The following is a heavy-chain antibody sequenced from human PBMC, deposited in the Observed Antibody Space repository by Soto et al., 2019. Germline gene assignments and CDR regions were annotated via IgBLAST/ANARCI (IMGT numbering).Heavy chain of an antibody. Sequence: PSETLSLTCGVYGGSFRNYYWIWVRQPPGKGLEWIGEVNHSGEATYNPSLQSRATISVDTSKNQFSLKLSSVTAADTAVYYCARGVISLWFGAPYYYYGMDVWGQGTTVTVSS. J-gene: IGHJ6*02. CDR2: VNHSGEA. V-gene: IGHV4-34*01. CDR3: ARGVISLWFGAPYYYYGMDV. CDR1: GGSFRNYY. D-gene: IGHD3-10*01.